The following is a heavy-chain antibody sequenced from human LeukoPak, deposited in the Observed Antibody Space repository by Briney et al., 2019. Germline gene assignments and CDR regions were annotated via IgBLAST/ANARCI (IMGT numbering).Heavy chain of an antibody. CDR3: ARGDGSGSYYTWFDP. D-gene: IGHD3-10*01. Sequence: PSETLSLTCTVSGGSISGYYWSWIRQPPGKGLEWIGEINHSGSTNYNPSLKSRVTISVDTSKNQFSLKLSSVTAADTAVYYCARGDGSGSYYTWFDPWGQGTLVTVSS. V-gene: IGHV4-34*01. CDR1: GGSISGYY. CDR2: INHSGST. J-gene: IGHJ5*02.